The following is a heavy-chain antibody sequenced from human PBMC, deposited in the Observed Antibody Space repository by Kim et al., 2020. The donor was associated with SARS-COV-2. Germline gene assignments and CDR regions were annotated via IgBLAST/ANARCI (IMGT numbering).Heavy chain of an antibody. CDR1: GFTFSSYS. D-gene: IGHD3-10*01. V-gene: IGHV3-21*01. CDR3: ARDGMVRGVEYYYGMDV. CDR2: ISSSSSYI. J-gene: IGHJ6*02. Sequence: GGSLRLSCAASGFTFSSYSMNWVRQAPGKGLEWVSSISSSSSYIYYADSVKGRFTISRDNAKNSLYLQMNSLRAEDTAVYYCARDGMVRGVEYYYGMDVWGQGTTVTVSS.